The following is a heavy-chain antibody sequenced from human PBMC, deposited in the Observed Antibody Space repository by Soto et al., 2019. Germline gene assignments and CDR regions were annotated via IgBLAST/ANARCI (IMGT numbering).Heavy chain of an antibody. V-gene: IGHV4-61*01. J-gene: IGHJ4*02. D-gene: IGHD1-26*01. CDR2: IYYSGTT. CDR3: ARDSLIVGATLLDY. Sequence: TAETLSLTCTVSGCSFSSDRHYWSCIRQPQGKGLEWSGYIYYSGTTSYNPSLKNRVTISIDTSKNQFSLMLKSVTAATAAYYCARDSLIVGATLLDYWGRGTLVTVSS. CDR1: GCSFSSDRHY.